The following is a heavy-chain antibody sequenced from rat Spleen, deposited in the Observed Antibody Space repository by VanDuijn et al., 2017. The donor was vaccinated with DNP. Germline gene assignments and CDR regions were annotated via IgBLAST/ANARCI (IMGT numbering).Heavy chain of an antibody. D-gene: IGHD5-1*01. CDR1: GLTFSDYY. CDR2: VSYDGFST. Sequence: EVHLVVSGGGLVQPGRSLKLSCAVSGLTFSDYYMAWVRQAPTKGLEWVASVSYDGFSTYYRDSVKDRFTISRDNAKSTLYLQMNSLRSEDTATYYCKVGAQYWGQGVMVTVSS. V-gene: IGHV5-20*01. CDR3: KVGAQY. J-gene: IGHJ2*01.